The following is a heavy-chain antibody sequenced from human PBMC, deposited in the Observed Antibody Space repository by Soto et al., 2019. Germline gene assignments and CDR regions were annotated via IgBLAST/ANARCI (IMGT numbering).Heavy chain of an antibody. CDR3: ASAGGIQLWPRLFDY. V-gene: IGHV4-31*03. D-gene: IGHD5-18*01. CDR2: IYYSGST. CDR1: GGSISSGGYY. J-gene: IGHJ4*02. Sequence: SETLSLTCTVSGGSISSGGYYWSWIRQHPGKGLEWIGYIYYSGSTYYNPSLKSRVTISVDTSKNQFSPKLSSVTAADTAVYYCASAGGIQLWPRLFDYWGQGTLVTVSS.